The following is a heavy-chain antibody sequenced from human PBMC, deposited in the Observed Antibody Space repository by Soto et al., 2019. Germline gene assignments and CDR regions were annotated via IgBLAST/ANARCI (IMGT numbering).Heavy chain of an antibody. CDR2: RYYSEST. Sequence: SDPLSLTCTFSVGSITTGGYYCSWMRQLPWKGLEWIGHRYYSESTYYNPSLKSRVSISLDTSKNQFSLKLSFVTAADTAMYYCARTKWSGCRCYSWSLDHWGQGTPGTV. CDR3: ARTKWSGCRCYSWSLDH. V-gene: IGHV4-31*03. J-gene: IGHJ4*02. CDR1: VGSITTGGYY. D-gene: IGHD2-15*01.